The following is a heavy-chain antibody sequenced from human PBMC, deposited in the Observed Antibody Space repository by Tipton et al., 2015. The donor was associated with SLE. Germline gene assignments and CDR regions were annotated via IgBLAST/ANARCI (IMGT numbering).Heavy chain of an antibody. CDR2: IYYSGST. D-gene: IGHD2-15*01. Sequence: TLSLTCTVSGGSISSSSYYWGWIRQPPGKGLEWIGSIYYSGSTNYNPSLKSRVTISVDTSKNQFSLKLSSVTAADTAVYYCARGEQDIVVVVAAKDWFDPWGQGTLVTVSS. J-gene: IGHJ5*02. CDR1: GGSISSSSYY. V-gene: IGHV4-39*07. CDR3: ARGEQDIVVVVAAKDWFDP.